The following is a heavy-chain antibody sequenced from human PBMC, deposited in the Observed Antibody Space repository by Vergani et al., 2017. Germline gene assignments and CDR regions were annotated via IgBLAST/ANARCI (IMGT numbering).Heavy chain of an antibody. CDR2: INSKSGAT. CDR1: GSFFSGYF. CDR3: AAAVVVDAFDV. Sequence: QVQLVQSGAEVKKPGASVRVSCKGYGSFFSGYFMHWVRQAPGQGLEWMGWINSKSGATNSAQKFQGRVTLTRDTTISTAYMELSSLTSDDTAVYYCAAAVVVDAFDVWARGTMVTVSP. V-gene: IGHV1-2*02. J-gene: IGHJ3*01. D-gene: IGHD2-15*01.